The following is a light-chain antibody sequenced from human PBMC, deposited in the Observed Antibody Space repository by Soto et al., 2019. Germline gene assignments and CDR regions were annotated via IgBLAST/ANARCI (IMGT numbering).Light chain of an antibody. CDR1: QSVSSSY. V-gene: IGKV3-20*01. J-gene: IGKJ3*01. Sequence: EIVLTQSPGTLSLSPGERATISCRASQSVSSSYLAWNQQKVGQAPRLLIYGASSRATGIPDRFSGSGSGKVFTLTISRLEPEDFAVYFCQQYGTSPRISFGPGTKVDIK. CDR2: GAS. CDR3: QQYGTSPRIS.